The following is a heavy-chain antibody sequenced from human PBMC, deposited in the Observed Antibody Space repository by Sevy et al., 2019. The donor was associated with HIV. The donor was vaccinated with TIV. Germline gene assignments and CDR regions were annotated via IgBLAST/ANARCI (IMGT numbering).Heavy chain of an antibody. Sequence: SETLSLTCTVSGGSVSSGSYYWSWIRQPPGKGLEWIGYIYYSGSTNYNPSLKSRVTISVDTSKNQFSLKLSSVTAADTAVYYCARGWGFYGSGSYGGFDYWGQGTLVTVSS. CDR2: IYYSGST. V-gene: IGHV4-61*01. CDR1: GGSVSSGSYY. J-gene: IGHJ4*02. D-gene: IGHD3-10*01. CDR3: ARGWGFYGSGSYGGFDY.